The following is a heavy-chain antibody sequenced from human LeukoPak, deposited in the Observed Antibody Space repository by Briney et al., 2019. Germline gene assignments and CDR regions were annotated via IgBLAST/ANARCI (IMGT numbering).Heavy chain of an antibody. CDR2: ISAYNGNT. CDR1: GYTFTSYG. J-gene: IGHJ3*02. V-gene: IGHV1-18*01. Sequence: ASVKVSCKASGYTFTSYGISWVRQAPGQGLEWMGWISAYNGNTNYAQKLQGRVTMTTDTSTSTAYVELRSLRSDDTAVYYCASRSGGYSDAFDIWGQGTMVTVSS. CDR3: ASRSGGYSDAFDI. D-gene: IGHD1-26*01.